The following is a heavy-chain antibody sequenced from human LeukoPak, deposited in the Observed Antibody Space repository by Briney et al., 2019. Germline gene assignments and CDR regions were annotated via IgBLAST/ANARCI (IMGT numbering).Heavy chain of an antibody. J-gene: IGHJ5*02. CDR3: AKILTGNANGFDP. CDR2: ISGSGGSS. D-gene: IGHD1-20*01. Sequence: PGGSLRLSCAASGFTFSSYAMSWVRPAPGKGLEWVSAISGSGGSSYYADAVKGRFTISRDNSKNTLYLQMNSLRAEDTAVYYCAKILTGNANGFDPWGQGTLVTVSS. V-gene: IGHV3-23*01. CDR1: GFTFSSYA.